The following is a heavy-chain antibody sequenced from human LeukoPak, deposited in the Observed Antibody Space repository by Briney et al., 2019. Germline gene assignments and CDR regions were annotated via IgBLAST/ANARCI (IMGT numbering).Heavy chain of an antibody. CDR3: ARDHHHRLWDDYYYYMDV. Sequence: GGSLRLSCAASGFTFSNNWMSWVRQAPGKGLEWVANIKQDGSDKYYVDSVKGRFTISRDNAKNSLYLQMNSLRAEDTAVYYCARDHHHRLWDDYYYYMDVWGKGTTVTISS. CDR2: IKQDGSDK. J-gene: IGHJ6*03. V-gene: IGHV3-7*01. CDR1: GFTFSNNW. D-gene: IGHD3-16*02.